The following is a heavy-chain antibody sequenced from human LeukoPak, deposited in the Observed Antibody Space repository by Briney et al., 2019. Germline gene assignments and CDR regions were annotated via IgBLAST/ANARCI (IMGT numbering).Heavy chain of an antibody. Sequence: GGSLRLSCAASGFTFSDYYMSWIRQAPGKGLEWVSYISSSGSTIYYADSVKGRFTISRDNAKNSLYLQMNSLRAEDTAVYYCARETEMATIHDPYYYGMDVWGQGTTVTVSS. D-gene: IGHD5-24*01. CDR3: ARETEMATIHDPYYYGMDV. V-gene: IGHV3-11*01. CDR2: ISSSGSTI. CDR1: GFTFSDYY. J-gene: IGHJ6*02.